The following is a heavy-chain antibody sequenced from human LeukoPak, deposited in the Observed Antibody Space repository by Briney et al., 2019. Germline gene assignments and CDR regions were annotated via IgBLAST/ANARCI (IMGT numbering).Heavy chain of an antibody. D-gene: IGHD5-18*01. V-gene: IGHV3-30-3*01. J-gene: IGHJ4*02. CDR2: ISYDGSSN. CDR3: ARETWIQLSGTGRHFDY. CDR1: GFTFSSYA. Sequence: GGSLRLSCAASGFTFSSYAMSWVRQAPGKGLEWVAVISYDGSSNYHADSVKGRFTISRDNFKNTLYLQMNSLRAEDTAVYYCARETWIQLSGTGRHFDYWGQGTLVTVSS.